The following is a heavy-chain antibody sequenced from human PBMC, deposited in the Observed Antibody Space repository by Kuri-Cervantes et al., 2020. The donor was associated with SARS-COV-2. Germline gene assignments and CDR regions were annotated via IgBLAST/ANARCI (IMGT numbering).Heavy chain of an antibody. Sequence: GGSLRLSCAASGFTFSSHSMNWVRQAPGKGLEWVSCTSSGSTYIYYVDSVKGRFTISRDNAKNSLYLQMNSLRAEDTAVYYCARGLVAVVPSPILGLGPHYFSYHLDVWGQGTTVTVSS. CDR2: TSSGSTYI. J-gene: IGHJ6*02. CDR1: GFTFSSHS. D-gene: IGHD2-2*01. CDR3: ARGLVAVVPSPILGLGPHYFSYHLDV. V-gene: IGHV3-21*01.